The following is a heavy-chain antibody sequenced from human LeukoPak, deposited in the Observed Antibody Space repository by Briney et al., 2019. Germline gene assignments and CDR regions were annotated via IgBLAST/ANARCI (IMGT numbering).Heavy chain of an antibody. J-gene: IGHJ4*02. CDR3: AKQIKQLWLPFDY. CDR2: ISGSGGST. Sequence: GGSLRLSCAASGFSFSSYAMSWVRQAPGKGLEWVSVISGSGGSTYYADSVKGRFTISRDNSKNTLYLQMSSLRAEDTAVYYCAKQIKQLWLPFDYWGQGTLVTVSS. D-gene: IGHD5-18*01. V-gene: IGHV3-23*01. CDR1: GFSFSSYA.